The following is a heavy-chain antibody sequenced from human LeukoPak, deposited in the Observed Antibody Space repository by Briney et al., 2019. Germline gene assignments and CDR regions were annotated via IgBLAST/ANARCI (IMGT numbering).Heavy chain of an antibody. CDR1: GFAFSSYS. CDR2: ISSSSNTI. V-gene: IGHV3-48*02. Sequence: PGGSLRLSCAASGFAFSSYSMNWVRQAPGKGLDWVPYISSSSNTIYYADSVKGRFTISRDNAKNSLYLQMNSLRDEDTAVYYCARAHGGSGYYLPLDYWGQGTLVTVSS. CDR3: ARAHGGSGYYLPLDY. J-gene: IGHJ4*02. D-gene: IGHD3-22*01.